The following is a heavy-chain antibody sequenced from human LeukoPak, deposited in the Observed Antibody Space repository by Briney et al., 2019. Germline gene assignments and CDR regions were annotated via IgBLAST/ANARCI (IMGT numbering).Heavy chain of an antibody. CDR3: AREKYYDILTGYYIPFDY. V-gene: IGHV3-7*01. CDR1: GFTFSTYW. D-gene: IGHD3-9*01. CDR2: VKQDGSEK. J-gene: IGHJ4*02. Sequence: GGSLRLSCAASGFTFSTYWMSWVRQAPGKGLEWVANVKQDGSEKYYVDSVKGRFTISRDNAKNSLYLQMNSLRAEDTAVYYCAREKYYDILTGYYIPFDYWGQGTLVTVSS.